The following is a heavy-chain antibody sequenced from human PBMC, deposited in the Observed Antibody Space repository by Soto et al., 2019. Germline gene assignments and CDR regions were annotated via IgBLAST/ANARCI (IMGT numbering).Heavy chain of an antibody. Sequence: GGSLRLSCVASGFTFENYAMSWVRQAPGKGLEWVSAISGSGGTTYYSDSVKGRFTISRDNSKNTVYLQMNDLRVEDAAEYFCAKDSWAIFGVPAGEYYAMDVWGQGTTVTVSS. D-gene: IGHD3-3*01. CDR2: ISGSGGTT. CDR3: AKDSWAIFGVPAGEYYAMDV. J-gene: IGHJ6*02. CDR1: GFTFENYA. V-gene: IGHV3-23*01.